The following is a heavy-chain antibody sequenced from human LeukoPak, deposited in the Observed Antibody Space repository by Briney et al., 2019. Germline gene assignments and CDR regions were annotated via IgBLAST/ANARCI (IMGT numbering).Heavy chain of an antibody. V-gene: IGHV3-20*04. CDR3: ARDGPGGGSYHTSH. Sequence: PGGSLRLSCAASGFRFDDYGMSWVRQAPGKGLEWVSAINWNGGSTSYAESVKGRFTISGDSAKNSLYLQMNSLRAEDTALYYCARDGPGGGSYHTSHWGQGTLVTVSS. CDR2: INWNGGST. D-gene: IGHD1-26*01. J-gene: IGHJ4*02. CDR1: GFRFDDYG.